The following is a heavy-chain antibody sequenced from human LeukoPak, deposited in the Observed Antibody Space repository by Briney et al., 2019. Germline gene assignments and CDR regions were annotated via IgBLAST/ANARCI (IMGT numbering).Heavy chain of an antibody. CDR3: AKKTWEQTPYYYYYMDV. J-gene: IGHJ6*03. D-gene: IGHD1-26*01. Sequence: PSETLSLTCTVSGGSISSSSYYWGWIRQPPGKGLEWIGSIYYSGSTYYNPSLKSRVTISVGTSKNQFSLKLSSVTAADTAVYYSAKKTWEQTPYYYYYMDVWGKGTTVTVSS. V-gene: IGHV4-39*01. CDR2: IYYSGST. CDR1: GGSISSSSYY.